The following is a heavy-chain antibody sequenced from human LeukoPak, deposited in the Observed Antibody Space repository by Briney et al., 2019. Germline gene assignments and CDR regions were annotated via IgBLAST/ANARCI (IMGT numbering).Heavy chain of an antibody. CDR1: GESFSGYY. CDR2: IIDTGST. CDR3: ARGLASGYPPIPFDY. V-gene: IGHV4-34*12. D-gene: IGHD3-3*01. Sequence: SETLSLTCAVYGESFSGYYWTWIRQPPGKGLEWIGEIIDTGSTKYNSSLKSRVTISVDTSKNEFSLNLTSVTAADTAVYYCARGLASGYPPIPFDYWGQGTLVTVSS. J-gene: IGHJ4*02.